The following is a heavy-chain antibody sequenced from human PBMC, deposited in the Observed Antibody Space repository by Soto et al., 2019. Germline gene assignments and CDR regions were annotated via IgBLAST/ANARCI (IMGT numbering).Heavy chain of an antibody. Sequence: EVQLVESGGGLVQPGGSLKLSCAASGFTXXGSAMHWVRQASGKGLEWVGRIRVKANNYATAYAASVKGRFTISRDDSKNTVYLQMNSLKTEDTAIYYCTKKMSPLMDVWGKGTTVTVSS. CDR3: TKKMSPLMDV. CDR2: IRVKANNYAT. CDR1: GFTXXGSA. V-gene: IGHV3-73*01. J-gene: IGHJ6*03.